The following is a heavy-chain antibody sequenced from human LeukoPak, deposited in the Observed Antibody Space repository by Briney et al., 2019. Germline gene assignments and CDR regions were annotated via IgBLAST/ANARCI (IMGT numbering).Heavy chain of an antibody. D-gene: IGHD1-7*01. J-gene: IGHJ5*02. CDR2: IYCSGST. Sequence: SETLSLTCTVSGGSISSSSYYWGWIRQPPGKGLEWIGSIYCSGSTYYNPSLKSRVTISVDTSKNQFSLKLSSVTAADTAVYYCARGLLWNYGSLDRFDPWGQGTLVTVSS. V-gene: IGHV4-39*07. CDR1: GGSISSSSYY. CDR3: ARGLLWNYGSLDRFDP.